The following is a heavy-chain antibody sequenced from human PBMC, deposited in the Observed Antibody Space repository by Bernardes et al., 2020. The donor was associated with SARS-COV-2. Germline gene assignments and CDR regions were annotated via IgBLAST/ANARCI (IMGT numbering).Heavy chain of an antibody. CDR3: ARDQWRPDYYYGLDV. D-gene: IGHD6-19*01. Sequence: SLRLSCAASGFTFSSHAMHWVRQAPGKGLEWVTVISDDGSNKYYGDSVKGRFTISRDDSKNSVYLQMNSLKIEDTAVYYCARDQWRPDYYYGLDVWGQGTKVTVS. V-gene: IGHV3-30*03. CDR2: ISDDGSNK. CDR1: GFTFSSHA. J-gene: IGHJ6*02.